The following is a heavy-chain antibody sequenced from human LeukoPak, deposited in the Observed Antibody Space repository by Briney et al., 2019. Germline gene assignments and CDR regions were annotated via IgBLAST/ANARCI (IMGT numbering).Heavy chain of an antibody. J-gene: IGHJ3*02. CDR1: GFTFDDYA. CDR3: AKDISGYNPLGDAFDI. D-gene: IGHD5-24*01. Sequence: PGRSLRLSCAASGFTFDDYAMHWVRQAPGKGLEWVSGISWNSGSIGYADSVKGRFTISRDNAKNSLYLQMNSLRAEDTALYYCAKDISGYNPLGDAFDIWGQGTTVTVSS. CDR2: ISWNSGSI. V-gene: IGHV3-9*01.